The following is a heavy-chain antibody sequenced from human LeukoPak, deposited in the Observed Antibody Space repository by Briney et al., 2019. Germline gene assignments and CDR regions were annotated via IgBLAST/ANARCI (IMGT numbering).Heavy chain of an antibody. D-gene: IGHD6-25*01. CDR1: GFTFSSYS. V-gene: IGHV3-21*01. J-gene: IGHJ3*02. CDR2: ISSSSSYI. Sequence: PAGTLSFSCAASGFTFSSYSWNWLRQAPGKGLEWVSSISSSSSYIYYADSVKGRFTISRDNAKNSLYLQMNSLRAEDTAVYYCARADSSGRGAFDIWGQGTMVTVSS. CDR3: ARADSSGRGAFDI.